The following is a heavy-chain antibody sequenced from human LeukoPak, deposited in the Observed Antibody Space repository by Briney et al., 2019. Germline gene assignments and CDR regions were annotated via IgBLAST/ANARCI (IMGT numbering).Heavy chain of an antibody. J-gene: IGHJ6*02. CDR2: IHHRAGA. Sequence: PSETLSLTCAVYGGSFTDYYWSWIRHLPGKGLEWIGEIHHRAGANYNPSLWGRVTISADTSKNQFSLHLTSVTAADTATFYCARGPVRDDGLTGISYYFGLDDWGHGTTVTVFS. V-gene: IGHV4-34*01. CDR1: GGSFTDYY. CDR3: ARGPVRDDGLTGISYYFGLDD. D-gene: IGHD2-21*02.